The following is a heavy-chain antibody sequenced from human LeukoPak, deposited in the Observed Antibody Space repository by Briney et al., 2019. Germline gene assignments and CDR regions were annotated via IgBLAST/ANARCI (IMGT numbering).Heavy chain of an antibody. CDR2: VSPIYGTS. V-gene: IGHV1-69*13. Sequence: SVKVSCKASGGTSGRYAITWVRQAPGQRLEWMGGVSPIYGTSDYAQRFQGRVTISADESTSTAFLEVRSLRSEDTAVYYCARDCSGGRCYGAFDIWAQGTLVIVSS. D-gene: IGHD2-15*01. J-gene: IGHJ3*02. CDR1: GGTSGRYA. CDR3: ARDCSGGRCYGAFDI.